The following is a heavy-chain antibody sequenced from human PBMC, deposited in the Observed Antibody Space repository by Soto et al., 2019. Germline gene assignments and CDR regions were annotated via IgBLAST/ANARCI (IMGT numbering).Heavy chain of an antibody. V-gene: IGHV1-2*04. CDR2: INPNSGGT. CDR1: GYTFTDYY. CDR3: ARVSGYCSSCGMDV. J-gene: IGHJ6*02. D-gene: IGHD2-2*01. Sequence: GASVKVSCKASGYTFTDYYMHWVRQAPGQGLEWMGWINPNSGGTNYAQKFQGWVTMTRDTSISTAYMELSRLRSDDTAVYYCARVSGYCSSCGMDVWGQGTTVTVSS.